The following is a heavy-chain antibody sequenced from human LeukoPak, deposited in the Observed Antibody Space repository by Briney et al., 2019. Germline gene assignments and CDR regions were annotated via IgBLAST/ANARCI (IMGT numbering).Heavy chain of an antibody. CDR3: ASCSGGSCYSDY. J-gene: IGHJ4*02. D-gene: IGHD2-15*01. CDR2: ISSSSSYI. V-gene: IGHV3-21*01. Sequence: GGSLGLSCAASGFTFSSYSMNWVRQAPGKGLEWVPSISSSSSYIYYADSVKGRFTISRDNAKNSLYLQMNSLRAEDTAVYYCASCSGGSCYSDYWGQGTLVTVSS. CDR1: GFTFSSYS.